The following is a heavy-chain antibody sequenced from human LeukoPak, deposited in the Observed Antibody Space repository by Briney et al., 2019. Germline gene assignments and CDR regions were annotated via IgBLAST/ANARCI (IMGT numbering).Heavy chain of an antibody. V-gene: IGHV1-58*02. J-gene: IGHJ4*02. CDR2: IVVGSGNT. CDR1: GFTFTSSA. D-gene: IGHD3-22*01. CDR3: AALQYDSSGYLYLDY. Sequence: SVKVSCKASGFTFTSSAMQWVRQARGQRLEWIGWIVVGSGNTNYAQKFQERVTITRDMSTSTAYMELSGLRSEDTAVYYCAALQYDSSGYLYLDYWGQGTLVTVSS.